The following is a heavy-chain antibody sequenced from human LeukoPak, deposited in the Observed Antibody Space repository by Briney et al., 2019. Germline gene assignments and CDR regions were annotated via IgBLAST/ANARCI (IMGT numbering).Heavy chain of an antibody. CDR2: IKQDGNEK. J-gene: IGHJ4*02. Sequence: GGSLRLSCAASGFRFNTYWMSWVRQAPGKGLEWVANIKQDGNEKYYADSVKDRFTISRDNGKNSLDLQMNSLRADDTAVYYCARDTLGEGEDANYAVYYFDYWGQGTVVTVSS. CDR3: ARDTLGEGEDANYAVYYFDY. V-gene: IGHV3-7*01. D-gene: IGHD4/OR15-4a*01. CDR1: GFRFNTYW.